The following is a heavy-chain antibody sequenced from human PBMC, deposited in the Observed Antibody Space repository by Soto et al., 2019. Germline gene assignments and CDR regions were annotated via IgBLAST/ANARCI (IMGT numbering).Heavy chain of an antibody. CDR2: VKSKTDGGSS. CDR1: GFPFSNAW. J-gene: IGHJ4*01. D-gene: IGHD1-26*01. CDR3: TTDSRTTLPEIRFDY. V-gene: IGHV3-15*07. Sequence: PGGSLRLSCAASGFPFSNAWINWVRQVPGKGLEWVGRVKSKTDGGSSDYAAPVKGRFAVSRDDSKNIVYLQMNSLKIEDTGAYYCTTDSRTTLPEIRFDYWGHGTQVTVSS.